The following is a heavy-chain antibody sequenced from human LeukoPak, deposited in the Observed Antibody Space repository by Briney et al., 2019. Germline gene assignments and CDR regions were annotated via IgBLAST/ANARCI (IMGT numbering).Heavy chain of an antibody. CDR2: IYSGGST. Sequence: GGSLRLSCAASGFTVSSNYMSWVRQAPGKGLEWVSVIYSGGSTYYADSVKGRFTISRDNSKNTLYLQMNSLRAEDTAVYYCARGRDHYYDSSGYWDYFDYWGQGTLVTVSS. CDR1: GFTVSSNY. D-gene: IGHD3-22*01. V-gene: IGHV3-53*01. J-gene: IGHJ4*02. CDR3: ARGRDHYYDSSGYWDYFDY.